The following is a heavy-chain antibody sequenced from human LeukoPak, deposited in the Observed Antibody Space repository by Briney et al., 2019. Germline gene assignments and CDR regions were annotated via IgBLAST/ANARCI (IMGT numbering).Heavy chain of an antibody. Sequence: PGGSPRLSCAASGFTFSNYAMNWVRQAPGKGLEWVSYISSSSSTIYYADSVKGRFTISRDNAKNSLYLQMNSLRAEDTAVYYCARDRRDYGDYVGVWWFDPWGQGTLVTVSS. CDR3: ARDRRDYGDYVGVWWFDP. CDR1: GFTFSNYA. V-gene: IGHV3-48*01. D-gene: IGHD4-17*01. CDR2: ISSSSSTI. J-gene: IGHJ5*02.